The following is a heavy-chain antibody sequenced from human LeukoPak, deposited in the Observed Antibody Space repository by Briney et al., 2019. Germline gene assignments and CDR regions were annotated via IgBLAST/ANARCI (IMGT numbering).Heavy chain of an antibody. V-gene: IGHV1-69*13. CDR1: GGTFSSYA. J-gene: IGHJ3*02. Sequence: GASVQVSCQASGGTFSSYAISWVRQAPGQGLEWMGGIIPIFGTANYAQKFQGRVTITADESTSTAYMELSSLRSEDTAVYYCARAEDYYDSSGLEDAFDIWGQGTMVTVSS. CDR2: IIPIFGTA. D-gene: IGHD3-22*01. CDR3: ARAEDYYDSSGLEDAFDI.